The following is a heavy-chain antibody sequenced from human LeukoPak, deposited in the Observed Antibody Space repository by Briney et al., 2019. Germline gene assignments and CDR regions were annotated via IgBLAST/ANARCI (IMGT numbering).Heavy chain of an antibody. CDR3: AKQDSTSFYSAFDI. Sequence: GGSLRLSCAASGFTFSNYAMSWVRQAPGKGLEWVSGISGIGGNTYYADSVKGRFTISRDNSKNTLYLQMNSLRAEDTAVYFCAKQDSTSFYSAFDIWGQGTMVTVSS. CDR2: ISGIGGNT. D-gene: IGHD2/OR15-2a*01. CDR1: GFTFSNYA. V-gene: IGHV3-23*01. J-gene: IGHJ3*02.